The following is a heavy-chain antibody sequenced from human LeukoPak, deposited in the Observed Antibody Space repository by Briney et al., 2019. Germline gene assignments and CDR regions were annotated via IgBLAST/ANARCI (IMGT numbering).Heavy chain of an antibody. CDR2: IIPILGIA. V-gene: IGHV1-69*04. CDR3: ARGGLGPSTSGSYYTGMDV. J-gene: IGHJ6*02. Sequence: GASVKVSCKASGGTFSSYAISWVRQAPGQGLEWMGRIIPILGIANYAQKFQGRVTITADKSTSTAYMELSSLRSEDTAVYYCARGGLGPSTSGSYYTGMDVWGQGTTVTVSS. CDR1: GGTFSSYA. D-gene: IGHD3-10*01.